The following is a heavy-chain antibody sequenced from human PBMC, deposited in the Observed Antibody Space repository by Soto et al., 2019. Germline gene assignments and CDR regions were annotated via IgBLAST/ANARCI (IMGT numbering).Heavy chain of an antibody. CDR1: RITFSTHA. CDR3: ARGGDSSGYVQY. D-gene: IGHD3-22*01. J-gene: IGHJ4*02. CDR2: ISYDGSDK. V-gene: IGHV3-30-3*01. Sequence: QVQLVESGGGVVQPGRSLRLSCAASRITFSTHAMHWVRQAPGKGLEWVAVISYDGSDKYYADSVKGRFTISRDNSKNTLYLQMNSLTAEDTAVYYCARGGDSSGYVQYWGQGTLVTVSS.